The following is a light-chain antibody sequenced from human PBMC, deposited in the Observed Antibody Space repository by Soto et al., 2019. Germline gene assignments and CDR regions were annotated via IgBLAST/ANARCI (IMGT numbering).Light chain of an antibody. CDR1: QTLGRNY. CDR2: RIS. J-gene: IGKJ5*01. V-gene: IGKV3-20*01. CDR3: QQSYSTPPT. Sequence: ETVLTQSPGTLSMSPGETATLSCRASQTLGRNYLAWYQQKPGQAPRLLIHRISIRAAGISDRFSGSASGTDFTLTIRRLEPEDFATYYCQQSYSTPPTFGQGTRLEIK.